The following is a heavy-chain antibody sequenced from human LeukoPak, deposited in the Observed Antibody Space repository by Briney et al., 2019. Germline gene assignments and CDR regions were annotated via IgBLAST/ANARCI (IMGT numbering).Heavy chain of an antibody. D-gene: IGHD3-22*01. CDR1: GFTFDDYA. Sequence: GGSLRLSCAASGFTFDDYAMHWVRQAPGKGLEWVSGISWNSGSIGYADSVKGRFTISRDNAKSSLYLQMNSLRAEDTALYYCAKVYYYDSSGPFDYWGQGTLVTVSS. CDR2: ISWNSGSI. CDR3: AKVYYYDSSGPFDY. J-gene: IGHJ4*02. V-gene: IGHV3-9*01.